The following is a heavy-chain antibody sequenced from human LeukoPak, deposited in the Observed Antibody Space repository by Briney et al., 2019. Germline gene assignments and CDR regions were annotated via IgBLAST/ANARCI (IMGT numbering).Heavy chain of an antibody. Sequence: ASVKVSCKASGYTFTSYYMHWVRQAPGQGLEWMGIINPSGGSTSYAQKFQGRVTMTRDMSTSTVYMELSSLRSEDTAVYYCARDRAAGTGWFDPWGQGTLVTVSS. CDR3: ARDRAAGTGWFDP. CDR2: INPSGGST. J-gene: IGHJ5*02. V-gene: IGHV1-46*01. CDR1: GYTFTSYY. D-gene: IGHD6-13*01.